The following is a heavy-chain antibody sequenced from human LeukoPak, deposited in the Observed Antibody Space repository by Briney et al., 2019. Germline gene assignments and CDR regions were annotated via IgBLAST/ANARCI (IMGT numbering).Heavy chain of an antibody. CDR1: GYTFTGYY. J-gene: IGHJ4*02. CDR3: AREWAHSGYDSSTYFDY. CDR2: INPNSGGT. D-gene: IGHD5-12*01. V-gene: IGHV1-2*02. Sequence: ASVKVSFKGSGYTFTGYYMYWMRHAPGPGLEWVGWINPNSGGTNYAQKFQGRVTMTRDTSISTAYMELSRLRSDDTAVYYCAREWAHSGYDSSTYFDYWGQGTLVTVSS.